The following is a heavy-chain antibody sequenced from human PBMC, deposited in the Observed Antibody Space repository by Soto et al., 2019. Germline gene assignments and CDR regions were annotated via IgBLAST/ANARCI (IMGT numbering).Heavy chain of an antibody. CDR2: IYYSGST. CDR3: ARLKFDSSGWYYDY. Sequence: SETLSLTCTVSGGSISSDYWSWIRQPPGKGLEWIGYIYYSGSTNYNPSLKSRVTISVDTSKNQFSLKLSSVTAADTAVYYCARLKFDSSGWYYDYWGQGTLVTVS. V-gene: IGHV4-59*08. D-gene: IGHD6-19*01. J-gene: IGHJ4*02. CDR1: GGSISSDY.